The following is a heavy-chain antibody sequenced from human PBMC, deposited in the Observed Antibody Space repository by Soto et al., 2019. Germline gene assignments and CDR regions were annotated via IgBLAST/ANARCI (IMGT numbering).Heavy chain of an antibody. CDR1: GYNFATYW. CDR2: IYPGDSET. V-gene: IGHV5-51*01. Sequence: PGESLKISCKGSGYNFATYWIGWVRQMPGRGLEWMGIIYPGDSETRYSPSYQDHVTMSADKSISTAYLQWSSLSASDTAIYYCARPADGPPRYFDSWGQGTLVTVSS. CDR3: ARPADGPPRYFDS. J-gene: IGHJ4*02. D-gene: IGHD2-15*01.